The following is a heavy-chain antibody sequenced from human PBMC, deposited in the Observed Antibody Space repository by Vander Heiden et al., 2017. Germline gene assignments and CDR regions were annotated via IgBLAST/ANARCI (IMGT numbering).Heavy chain of an antibody. J-gene: IGHJ4*02. CDR3: ARGGYYYDPRGYFDY. D-gene: IGHD3-22*01. V-gene: IGHV3-7*01. CDR1: GFTFRGYW. CDR2: IKQDGSEK. Sequence: EVQLVESGGGVVQPGGSLRPPCAASGFTFRGYWMSWVRQAPGKGLEWVANIKQDGSEKYYVDSVKGRFTISRDNAKNSLYLQMNSLRAEDTAVYYCARGGYYYDPRGYFDYWGQGTLVTVSS.